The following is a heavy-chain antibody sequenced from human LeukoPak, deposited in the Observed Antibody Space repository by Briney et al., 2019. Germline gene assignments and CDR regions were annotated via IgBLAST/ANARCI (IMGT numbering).Heavy chain of an antibody. CDR3: AKASPYYDILTGYYYYLDD. Sequence: PGGSLTLSCAVSGFTFNNNAMSWVRQPPGKGLEWVSAISTSASSTYYAYCVRGLFTIARDNYKNMVYVQMSSLRAGHTAVYYCAKASPYYDILTGYYYYLDDWGQGTLVTVS. D-gene: IGHD3-9*01. V-gene: IGHV3-23*01. CDR1: GFTFNNNA. J-gene: IGHJ4*02. CDR2: ISTSASST.